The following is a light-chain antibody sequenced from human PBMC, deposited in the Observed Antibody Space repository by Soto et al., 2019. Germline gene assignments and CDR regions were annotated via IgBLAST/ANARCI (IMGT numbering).Light chain of an antibody. CDR1: SSNIVSNY. CDR2: RNN. Sequence: QSVLTQPPSASGTPGQRVTISCSGSSSNIVSNYVYWYQQLPGTAPKLLIYRNNQRPSGVPDRFSGSKSGTSASLAISGLRSEDEADYYCAAWDDSLSGRVFGTGTKVTVL. V-gene: IGLV1-47*01. J-gene: IGLJ1*01. CDR3: AAWDDSLSGRV.